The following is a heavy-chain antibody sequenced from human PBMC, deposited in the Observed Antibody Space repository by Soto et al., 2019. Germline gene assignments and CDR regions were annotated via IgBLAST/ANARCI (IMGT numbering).Heavy chain of an antibody. J-gene: IGHJ6*02. CDR1: GFTFSSYG. D-gene: IGHD1-7*01. CDR2: ISYDGSNK. Sequence: GGSLRLSCAASGFTFSSYGMHWVRQAPGKGLEWVAVISYDGSNKYYADSVKGRFTISRDNSKNTLYLQMNSLRAEDTAVYYCAKDLKLELRRLNYYYYYGMDVWGQGTTVTVSS. V-gene: IGHV3-30*18. CDR3: AKDLKLELRRLNYYYYYGMDV.